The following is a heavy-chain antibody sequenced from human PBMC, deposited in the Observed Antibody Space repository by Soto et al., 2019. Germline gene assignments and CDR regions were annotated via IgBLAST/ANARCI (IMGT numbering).Heavy chain of an antibody. V-gene: IGHV4-61*08. CDR2: IHHSGST. CDR1: GDSISSGGYY. CDR3: ARQGFGQLHGLVDV. Sequence: PSETLSLTCTVSGDSISSGGYYWSWIRQHPGKGLEWIGYIHHSGSTSYNPSLNSRVTMSVDTSKSQFSLKVSSVTAADTALYYCARQGFGQLHGLVDVWGPGTTVTVSS. D-gene: IGHD3-10*01. J-gene: IGHJ6*02.